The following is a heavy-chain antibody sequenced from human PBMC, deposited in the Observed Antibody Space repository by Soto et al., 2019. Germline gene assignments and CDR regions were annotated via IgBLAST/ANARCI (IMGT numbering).Heavy chain of an antibody. CDR2: ISSSSSYI. D-gene: IGHD2-15*01. CDR3: ARDPGCSGGSCYPDY. CDR1: GFTFSSYS. J-gene: IGHJ4*02. V-gene: IGHV3-21*01. Sequence: EVQLVESGGGLVKPGGSLRLSCAASGFTFSSYSMNWVRQAPGKGLEWVSSISSSSSYIYYADSVKGRFTISRDNAKNSLDLQMNSLRAEDTAVYYCARDPGCSGGSCYPDYWGQGTLVTVSS.